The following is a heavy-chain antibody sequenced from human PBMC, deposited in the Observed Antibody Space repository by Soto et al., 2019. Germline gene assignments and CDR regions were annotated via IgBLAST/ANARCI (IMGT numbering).Heavy chain of an antibody. Sequence: PRESLKISCKASGYSFTNYWIAWVRQMPGKGLEYMGIIYPSDSDSRYSPSFQGQVTFSADKSINTAYLQWSSLKASDTAMYYCARHGFYGDYSSNYFDPWGQGTLVTVS. D-gene: IGHD4-17*01. J-gene: IGHJ5*02. V-gene: IGHV5-51*01. CDR1: GYSFTNYW. CDR2: IYPSDSDS. CDR3: ARHGFYGDYSSNYFDP.